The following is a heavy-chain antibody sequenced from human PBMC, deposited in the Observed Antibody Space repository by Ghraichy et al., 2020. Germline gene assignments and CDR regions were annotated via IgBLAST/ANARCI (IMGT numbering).Heavy chain of an antibody. D-gene: IGHD3-10*01. CDR2: ISGSGYTT. J-gene: IGHJ4*02. V-gene: IGHV3-23*01. Sequence: GGSLRLSCAASGFTFSSYAMSWVRQAPGEGLEWVSGISGSGYTTYYADSVQGRFTISRDNSNNTLYLQMNSLRAEDTAVYYCAKDASGSGNYNPFYFDYWGQGTLVTVSS. CDR1: GFTFSSYA. CDR3: AKDASGSGNYNPFYFDY.